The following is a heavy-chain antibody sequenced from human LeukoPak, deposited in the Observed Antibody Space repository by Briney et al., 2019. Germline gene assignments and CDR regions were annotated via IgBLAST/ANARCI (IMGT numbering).Heavy chain of an antibody. D-gene: IGHD4-17*01. V-gene: IGHV1-69*13. CDR3: AGNYGDYSAPLDY. Sequence: SVKVSCKASGGTFSSYAISWVRQAPGQGLEWMGGIIPIFGTANYAQKFQGRVTITADESTSTAYMELSSLRSEDTAVYYCAGNYGDYSAPLDYWGQGTPVTVSS. J-gene: IGHJ4*02. CDR2: IIPIFGTA. CDR1: GGTFSSYA.